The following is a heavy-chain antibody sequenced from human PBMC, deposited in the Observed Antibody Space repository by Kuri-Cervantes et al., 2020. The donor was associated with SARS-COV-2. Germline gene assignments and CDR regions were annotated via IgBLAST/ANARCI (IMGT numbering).Heavy chain of an antibody. D-gene: IGHD3-10*01. CDR1: GFTFSSYW. Sequence: GESLKISCAASGFTFSSYWMSWVRQAPGKGLEWVGRIKSKTDGGTTDYAAPVKGRFTISGDDSKNTLYLQMNSLKTEDTAVYYCTAYYMVRNWGQGTLVTVSS. CDR2: IKSKTDGGTT. V-gene: IGHV3-15*01. J-gene: IGHJ4*02. CDR3: TAYYMVRN.